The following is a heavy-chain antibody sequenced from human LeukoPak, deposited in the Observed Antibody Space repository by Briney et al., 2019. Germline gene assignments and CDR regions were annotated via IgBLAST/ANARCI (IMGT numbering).Heavy chain of an antibody. CDR3: ATLGDHSSGWYPDY. V-gene: IGHV3-30*03. J-gene: IGHJ4*02. D-gene: IGHD6-19*01. Sequence: GRSLRLSCAASGFTFSSYGMHWVRQAPGKGLEWVAVISYDGSNKYYADSVKGRFTISRDNSKNTLYLQMNSLRAEDTAVYYCATLGDHSSGWYPDYWGQGTLVTVSS. CDR2: ISYDGSNK. CDR1: GFTFSSYG.